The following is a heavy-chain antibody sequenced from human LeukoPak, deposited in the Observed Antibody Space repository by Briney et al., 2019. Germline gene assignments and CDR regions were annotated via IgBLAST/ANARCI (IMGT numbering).Heavy chain of an antibody. Sequence: GESLKISCKGSGYSFTSYWIGWVRQVPGKGLECMGIIYPGDSDTRYSPSFQGQVTISADKSISTAYLQWSSLKASDTAIYYCARHETGPYFDYWGQGTLVTVSS. CDR1: GYSFTSYW. V-gene: IGHV5-51*01. J-gene: IGHJ4*02. CDR3: ARHETGPYFDY. D-gene: IGHD1-1*01. CDR2: IYPGDSDT.